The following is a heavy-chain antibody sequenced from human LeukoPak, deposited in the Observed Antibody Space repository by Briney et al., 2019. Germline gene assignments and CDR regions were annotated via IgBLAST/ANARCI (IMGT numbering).Heavy chain of an antibody. CDR2: TYYRSKWYN. CDR3: ARSQDYDSSGYYVTSFDY. Sequence: SQTLSLTCAISGDSVSSNSAAWNWIRQSPSRGLEWLERTYYRSKWYNDYAVSVKSRITINPDTSKNQFSLQLNSVTPEDTAVYYCARSQDYDSSGYYVTSFDYWGQGTLVTVSS. J-gene: IGHJ4*02. D-gene: IGHD3-22*01. V-gene: IGHV6-1*01. CDR1: GDSVSSNSAA.